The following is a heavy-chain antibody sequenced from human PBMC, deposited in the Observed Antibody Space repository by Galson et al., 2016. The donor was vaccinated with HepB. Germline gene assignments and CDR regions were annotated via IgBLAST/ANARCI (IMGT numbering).Heavy chain of an antibody. CDR1: GFTFSSFG. CDR3: VISIRGISVGPFDY. V-gene: IGHV3-23*01. CDR2: ISAMDDQI. D-gene: IGHD3-16*01. Sequence: SLRLSCAGPGFTFSSFGMSWVRQAPGKGLEWVSVISAMDDQIYYADSVRGRFTISRDNSRSSLFLEMNSLRAEDTAVYYCVISIRGISVGPFDYWGRGTPVVVAS. J-gene: IGHJ4*02.